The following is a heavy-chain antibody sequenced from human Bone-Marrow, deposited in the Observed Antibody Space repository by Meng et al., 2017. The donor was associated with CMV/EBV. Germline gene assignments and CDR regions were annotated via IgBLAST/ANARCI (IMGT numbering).Heavy chain of an antibody. CDR2: IYYSGST. Sequence: VSGGSISSSIYYWGGIRQPPGKGLEWIGSIYYSGSTYYNPSLKSRVTISVDTSKNQFSLKLSSVTAADTAVYYCARDSTWPDNWFDPWGQGTLVTVSS. J-gene: IGHJ5*02. V-gene: IGHV4-39*07. CDR3: ARDSTWPDNWFDP. D-gene: IGHD3-3*02. CDR1: GGSISSSIYY.